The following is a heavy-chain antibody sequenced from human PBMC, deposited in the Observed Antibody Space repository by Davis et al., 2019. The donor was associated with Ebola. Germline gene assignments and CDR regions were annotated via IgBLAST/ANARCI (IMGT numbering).Heavy chain of an antibody. CDR1: GDSVSGKNGA. V-gene: IGHV6-1*01. Sequence: HSQTLSLICAISGDSVSGKNGAWNWIRQSPSRGLEWLGRTYYTSKWFNNYAVSVKSRITINPDTSKNQLSLQLNSVTPEDTALYYCARGWLRGGMDVWGEGITVTVSS. CDR3: ARGWLRGGMDV. D-gene: IGHD5-18*01. J-gene: IGHJ6*04. CDR2: TYYTSKWFN.